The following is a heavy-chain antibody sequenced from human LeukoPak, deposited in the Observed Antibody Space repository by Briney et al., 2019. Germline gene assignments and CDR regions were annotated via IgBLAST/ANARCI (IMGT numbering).Heavy chain of an antibody. CDR2: ISAYNGNT. CDR1: GYTFTSYG. Sequence: ASVKVSCKASGYTFTSYGISWVRQAPGQGLEWMGWISAYNGNTNYAQKLQGRVTMTTDTSTSTAYMELRSLRSDDTAVYYCAREEAYYGSGSYYKGSFDYWGQGTLVTVSS. D-gene: IGHD3-10*01. V-gene: IGHV1-18*01. CDR3: AREEAYYGSGSYYKGSFDY. J-gene: IGHJ4*02.